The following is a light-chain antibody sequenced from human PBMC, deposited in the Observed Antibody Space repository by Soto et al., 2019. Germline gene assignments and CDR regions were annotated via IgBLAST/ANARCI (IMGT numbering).Light chain of an antibody. V-gene: IGKV1-39*01. CDR1: QSISNY. CDR3: QQSYSTPRT. Sequence: DIQMTQSPSSLSPSVGDRVTITCRASQSISNYLNWYQHKPGKAPNLLIYAASSLQSGVPSRFSGRGSGTDFTLTISSLQPEDFATYYCQQSYSTPRTFGQGTKVDIK. J-gene: IGKJ1*01. CDR2: AAS.